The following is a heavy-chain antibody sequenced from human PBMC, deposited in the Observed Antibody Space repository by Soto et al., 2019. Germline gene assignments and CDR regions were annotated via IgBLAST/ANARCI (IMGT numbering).Heavy chain of an antibody. CDR3: AKDLYYGGNSRYYYYGMEV. CDR1: GFTFSSYG. D-gene: IGHD4-17*01. V-gene: IGHV3-30*18. J-gene: IGHJ6*02. CDR2: ISYDGSNK. Sequence: GGSLRLFCAAFGFTFSSYGMPWGRQAPGQGLGWVAVISYDGSNKYYADSVKGRFTISRDNSKNTLYLQMNSLRAEDTAVYYCAKDLYYGGNSRYYYYGMEVWGQGTTVTVSS.